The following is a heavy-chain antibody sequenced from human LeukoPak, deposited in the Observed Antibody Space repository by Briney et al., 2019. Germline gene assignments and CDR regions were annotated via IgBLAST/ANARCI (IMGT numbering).Heavy chain of an antibody. Sequence: SETLSLTCAVYGGSFSSYYWSWIRQPPGKGLEWIGYIYYSGSTNYNPSLKSRVTISVDTSKNQFSLKLSSVTAADTAVYYCARHEGYSSSQPFGYWGQGTLVTVSS. CDR1: GGSFSSYY. CDR3: ARHEGYSSSQPFGY. J-gene: IGHJ4*02. D-gene: IGHD6-13*01. CDR2: IYYSGST. V-gene: IGHV4-59*08.